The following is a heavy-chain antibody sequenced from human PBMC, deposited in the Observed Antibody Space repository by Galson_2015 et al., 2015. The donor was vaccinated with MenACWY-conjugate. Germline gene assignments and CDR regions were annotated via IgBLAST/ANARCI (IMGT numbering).Heavy chain of an antibody. CDR2: IKQDESEK. D-gene: IGHD2-2*02. Sequence: SLRLSCAASGFTFSSYWMSWVRQAPGKGLEWVANIKQDESEKYYVDSVKGRFTISRDNAKNSLYLQMNSLRAEDTALYYCARDFPGDTLLIGGQGTLVTVSS. CDR1: GFTFSSYW. J-gene: IGHJ4*02. CDR3: ARDFPGDTLLI. V-gene: IGHV3-7*03.